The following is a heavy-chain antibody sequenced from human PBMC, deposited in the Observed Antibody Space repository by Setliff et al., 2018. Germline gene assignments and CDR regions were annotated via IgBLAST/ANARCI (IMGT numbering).Heavy chain of an antibody. D-gene: IGHD5-18*01. J-gene: IGHJ5*01. V-gene: IGHV3-21*01. CDR2: YSGSNDYI. CDR3: ARSPGWIPWFES. CDR1: GVFFRNYH. Sequence: GGSLRLSCAVSGVFFRNYHVTWVRQAPGKGLEWVSSYSGSNDYITYADSVKGRFTISRDNAKFSLYLQMNSLGAEDTAVYFCARSPGWIPWFESWGQGTLVTVSS.